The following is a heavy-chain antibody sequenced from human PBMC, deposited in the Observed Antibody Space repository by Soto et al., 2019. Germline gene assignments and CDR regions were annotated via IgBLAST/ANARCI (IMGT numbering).Heavy chain of an antibody. CDR3: AREGGPYYYDSSETYYYGMDV. CDR2: IWYDGSNK. CDR1: GFTFSSYG. V-gene: IGHV3-33*01. J-gene: IGHJ6*01. D-gene: IGHD3-22*01. Sequence: VQLVESGGGVVQPGRSLRLSCAASGFTFSSYGMHWVRQAPGKGLEWVAVIWYDGSNKYYADSVKGRFTISRDNSKNTLYLQMNSLRAEDTAVYYCAREGGPYYYDSSETYYYGMDVW.